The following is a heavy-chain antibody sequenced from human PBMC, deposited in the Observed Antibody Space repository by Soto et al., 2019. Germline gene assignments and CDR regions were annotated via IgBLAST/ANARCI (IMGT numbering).Heavy chain of an antibody. J-gene: IGHJ4*02. CDR1: GDSVSRSKYY. D-gene: IGHD3-22*01. CDR3: VSETYSHDSLGFYRYFDN. CDR2: IFYTGIT. V-gene: IGHV4-61*01. Sequence: QVQLQESGPGLVKPSETMSLTCSVSGDSVSRSKYYWTWIRQSPGKGLEWRGYIFYTGITEYNPSLESRISLSLDTSKKQFSLKLTSLTAADTAVYYCVSETYSHDSLGFYRYFDNWGPGTLVTVTS.